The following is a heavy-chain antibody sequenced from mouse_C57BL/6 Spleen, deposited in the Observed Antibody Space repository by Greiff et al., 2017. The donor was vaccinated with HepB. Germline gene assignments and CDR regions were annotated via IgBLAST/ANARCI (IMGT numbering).Heavy chain of an antibody. D-gene: IGHD3-2*02. V-gene: IGHV1-52*01. J-gene: IGHJ3*01. CDR3: ARDSSGWFAY. Sequence: VQLQQSGAELVRPGSSVKLSCKASGYTFTSYWMHWVKQRPIQGLEWIGNIDPSDSETHYNQKFKDKATLTVYKSSSTADMQLSSLKSEDSAVYYCARDSSGWFAYWGQGTLVTVSA. CDR1: GYTFTSYW. CDR2: IDPSDSET.